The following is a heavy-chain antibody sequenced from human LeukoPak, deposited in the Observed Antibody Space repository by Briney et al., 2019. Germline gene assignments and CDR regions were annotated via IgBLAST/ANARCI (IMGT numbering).Heavy chain of an antibody. Sequence: SQTLSLTCTVSGGSISSGGYYWSWIRQHPGKGLEWIGYIYYSGSTYYNPSLKSRVTISVDTSKNQFSPKLSSVTAADTAVYYCARVVPAASDWFDPWGQGTLVTVSS. CDR2: IYYSGST. V-gene: IGHV4-31*03. CDR1: GGSISSGGYY. J-gene: IGHJ5*02. D-gene: IGHD2-2*01. CDR3: ARVVPAASDWFDP.